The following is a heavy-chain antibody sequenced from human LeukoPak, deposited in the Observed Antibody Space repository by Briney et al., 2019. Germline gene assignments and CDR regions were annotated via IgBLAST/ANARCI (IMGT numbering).Heavy chain of an antibody. V-gene: IGHV1-2*02. CDR1: GYTFSGYY. CDR2: VNPNSGGT. J-gene: IGHJ5*02. D-gene: IGHD2-2*01. CDR3: AKSPSVPSFINPTPDNWFDP. Sequence: GASVKVSCKASGYTFSGYYIHWVRQAPGHGLEWMGWVNPNSGGTKYAQKFQGRVTMTRDTSISTAYMDLSRLRSDDTAVYYCAKSPSVPSFINPTPDNWFDPWGQGTLVTVSS.